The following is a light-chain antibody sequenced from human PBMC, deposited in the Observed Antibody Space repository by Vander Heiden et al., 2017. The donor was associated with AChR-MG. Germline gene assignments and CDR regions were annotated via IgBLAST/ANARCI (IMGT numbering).Light chain of an antibody. Sequence: SSKPTQDPTGTVASAQTVRNTCTGNRLSRYFATSYQQKPAQDPVLVIYGQDSRPSEIADRFSGSTSGNTASLTITGAHPEDEADYYCNSRDSSGDYVIFGGGTKVTVL. CDR1: RLSRYF. CDR3: NSRDSSGDYVI. V-gene: IGLV3-19*01. J-gene: IGLJ2*01. CDR2: GQD.